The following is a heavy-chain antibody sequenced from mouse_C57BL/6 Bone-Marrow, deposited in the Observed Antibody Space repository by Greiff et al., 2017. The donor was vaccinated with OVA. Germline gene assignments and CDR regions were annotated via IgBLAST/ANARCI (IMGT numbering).Heavy chain of an antibody. CDR2: IWRGGST. Sequence: QVQLQQSGPGLVQPSQRLSITCTVSGFSLTSYGVHWVRQSPGKGLEWLGVIWRGGSTDYTAAFMSRLSITKDNSKSQVFFKMNSLQADDTAIYXCAKSGYYYAMDYWGQGTSVTVSS. V-gene: IGHV2-5*01. CDR3: AKSGYYYAMDY. J-gene: IGHJ4*01. CDR1: GFSLTSYG.